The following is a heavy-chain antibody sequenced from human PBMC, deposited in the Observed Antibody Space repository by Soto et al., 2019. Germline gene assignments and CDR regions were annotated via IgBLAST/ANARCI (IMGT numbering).Heavy chain of an antibody. D-gene: IGHD2-8*01. CDR2: IDHGGRT. Sequence: NPSETLSLTCAVYGDSFSDSYWNWIRQPPGKGLEWIGEIDHGGRTRYNPSLKSRVTISVDASKDQFSLSLSSVTAADTAVYFCALWGYCTNAVCNWFDPWGQGTLVTVSS. V-gene: IGHV4-34*01. J-gene: IGHJ5*02. CDR3: ALWGYCTNAVCNWFDP. CDR1: GDSFSDSY.